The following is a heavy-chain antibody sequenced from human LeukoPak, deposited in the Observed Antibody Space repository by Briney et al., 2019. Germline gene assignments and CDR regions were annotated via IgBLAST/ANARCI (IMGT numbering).Heavy chain of an antibody. CDR3: ARYGSGSYYISRGYFDY. CDR1: GFTFSSYA. D-gene: IGHD3-10*01. CDR2: ISGSGGST. Sequence: VGSLRLSCAASGFTFSSYAMSWVRQAPGKGLEWVSAISGSGGSTYYADSVKGRFTISRDNSKNTLYLQMNSLRAEDTAVYYCARYGSGSYYISRGYFDYWGQGTLVTVSS. J-gene: IGHJ4*02. V-gene: IGHV3-23*01.